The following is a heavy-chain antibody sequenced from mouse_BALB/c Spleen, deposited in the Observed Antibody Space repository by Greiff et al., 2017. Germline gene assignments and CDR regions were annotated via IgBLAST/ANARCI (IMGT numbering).Heavy chain of an antibody. CDR2: INPSTGYT. CDR3: ARAYYRYGRYFDV. V-gene: IGHV1-7*01. Sequence: QVQLQQSGAELAKPGASVKMSCKASGYTFTSYWMHWVKQRPGQGLEWIGYINPSTGYTEYNQKFKDKATLTADKSSITAYMQLSSLTSEDSAVYYCARAYYRYGRYFDVWGAGTTVTVSS. D-gene: IGHD2-14*01. CDR1: GYTFTSYW. J-gene: IGHJ1*01.